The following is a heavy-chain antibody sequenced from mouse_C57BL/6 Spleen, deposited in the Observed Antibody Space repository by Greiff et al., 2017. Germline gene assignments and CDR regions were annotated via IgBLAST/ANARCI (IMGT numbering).Heavy chain of an antibody. D-gene: IGHD2-3*01. Sequence: EVQVVESGPGLVKPSQSLSLTCSVTGYSITSGYYWNWIRQFPGNKLEWMGYISYDGSNNYNPSLKNRISITRDTSKNQFFLKLNSVTTEDTATYDCARDDGYTGMDYWGQGTSVTVSS. V-gene: IGHV3-6*01. J-gene: IGHJ4*01. CDR1: GYSITSGYY. CDR2: ISYDGSN. CDR3: ARDDGYTGMDY.